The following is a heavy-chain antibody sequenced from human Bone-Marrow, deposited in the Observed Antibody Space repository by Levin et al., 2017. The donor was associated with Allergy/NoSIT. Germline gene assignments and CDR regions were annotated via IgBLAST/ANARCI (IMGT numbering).Heavy chain of an antibody. CDR3: ARDITVFGVVLAVNDAFDI. J-gene: IGHJ3*02. V-gene: IGHV4-34*09. CDR1: GGSFSGYY. D-gene: IGHD3-3*01. Sequence: SETLSLTCAVHGGSFSGYYWSWIRQLPGKGLEWIGYVSHSGITFYNQSLKSRVTISGDTSKSLFSLNLSSVTAADTAVYYCARDITVFGVVLAVNDAFDIWGQGTMVTVSS. CDR2: VSHSGIT.